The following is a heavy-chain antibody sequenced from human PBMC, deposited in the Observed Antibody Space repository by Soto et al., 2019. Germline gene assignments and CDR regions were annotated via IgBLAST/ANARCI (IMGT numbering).Heavy chain of an antibody. CDR3: ASNYCSGGSCYQNWFEP. D-gene: IGHD2-15*01. CDR2: IYHSGST. Sequence: KTSETLSLTCAVSGGSISSGGYSWSWIRQPPGKGLEWIGYIYHSGSTYYNPSLKSRVTISVDRSKNQFSLKLSSVTAADTAVYYCASNYCSGGSCYQNWFEPWGQGTLVHVSP. V-gene: IGHV4-30-2*01. CDR1: GGSISSGGYS. J-gene: IGHJ5*02.